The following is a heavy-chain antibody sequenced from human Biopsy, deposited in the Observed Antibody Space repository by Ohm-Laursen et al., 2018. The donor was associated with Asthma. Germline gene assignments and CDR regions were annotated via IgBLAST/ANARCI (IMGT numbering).Heavy chain of an antibody. CDR1: GFTLSSYA. D-gene: IGHD4-17*01. V-gene: IGHV3-23*01. CDR3: AKVGHGYGDYVGYLDP. J-gene: IGHJ5*02. CDR2: ISSGGGTI. Sequence: SLRLSCAATGFTLSSYAIHWVRLAPGKGLEWVSVISSGGGTIDYADSVKGRFTISRNISTNTVYLQMDSLSADDTAVYYCAKVGHGYGDYVGYLDPWGQGTLVTVSS.